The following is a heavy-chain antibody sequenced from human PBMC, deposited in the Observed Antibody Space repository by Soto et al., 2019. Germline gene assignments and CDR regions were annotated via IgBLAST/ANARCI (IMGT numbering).Heavy chain of an antibody. CDR3: ARGYSSSWYRRNWFDP. CDR2: INHSGST. CDR1: GGSFSGYY. Sequence: SETLSLTCAVYGGSFSGYYWSWIRQPPGKGLEWIGEINHSGSTNYNPSLESRVTISVDTSKNQFSLKLSSVTAADTAVYYCARGYSSSWYRRNWFDPWGQGTLVTVSS. V-gene: IGHV4-34*01. J-gene: IGHJ5*02. D-gene: IGHD6-13*01.